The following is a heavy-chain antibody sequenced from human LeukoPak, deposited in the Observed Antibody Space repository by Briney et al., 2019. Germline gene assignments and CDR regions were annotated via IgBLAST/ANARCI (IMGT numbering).Heavy chain of an antibody. CDR1: GYTFTSYD. CDR2: MNPNSGNT. Sequence: GASVKVSCKASGYTFTSYDINWVRQATGQGLEWMGWMNPNSGNTGYAQKFQGRVTMTRNTSISTAYMELSSLRSEDTAVYYCVMAYYDSSGYYPQARLDCWGQGTLVTVSS. CDR3: VMAYYDSSGYYPQARLDC. J-gene: IGHJ4*02. D-gene: IGHD3-22*01. V-gene: IGHV1-8*01.